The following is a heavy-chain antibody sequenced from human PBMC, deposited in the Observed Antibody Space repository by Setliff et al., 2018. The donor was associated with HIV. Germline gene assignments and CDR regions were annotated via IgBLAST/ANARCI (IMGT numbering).Heavy chain of an antibody. Sequence: SETLSLTCTVSDGSVSSTGYSWGWIRQAPGKGLEWIGSMHYSKSTYYNAALRSRVTISADTSKNQFSLKLNSVTAADTAVYYCASRIYYYDSSRVLREEGFDPWGQGTLVTAPQ. D-gene: IGHD3-22*01. J-gene: IGHJ5*02. V-gene: IGHV4-39*01. CDR1: DGSVSSTGYS. CDR3: ASRIYYYDSSRVLREEGFDP. CDR2: MHYSKST.